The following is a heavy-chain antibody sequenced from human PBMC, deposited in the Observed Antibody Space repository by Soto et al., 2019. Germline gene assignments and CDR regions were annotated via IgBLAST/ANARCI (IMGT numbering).Heavy chain of an antibody. J-gene: IGHJ6*02. D-gene: IGHD6-6*01. CDR2: IIPIFGTA. CDR3: ARVIRSVGSSSSYYYGMDV. Sequence: SVKVSCKASGGTFSSYAISWVRQAPGQGLEWMGGIIPIFGTANYAQKFQGRVTITADESTSTAYMELSSLRSEDTAVYYCARVIRSVGSSSSYYYGMDVWGQGTTVTVSS. V-gene: IGHV1-69*13. CDR1: GGTFSSYA.